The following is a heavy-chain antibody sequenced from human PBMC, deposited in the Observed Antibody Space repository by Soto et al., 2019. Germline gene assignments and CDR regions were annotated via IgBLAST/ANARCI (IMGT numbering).Heavy chain of an antibody. V-gene: IGHV1-18*01. J-gene: IGHJ6*02. CDR1: GYTFTSYG. CDR3: ARVGVLRYFDTKAYGMDV. Sequence: SVKVSCKASGYTFTSYGISWVRQAPVQGLEWMGWISAYNGNTNYAQKLQGRVTMTTDTSTSTAYMELRSLRSDDTAVYYCARVGVLRYFDTKAYGMDVWGQGTTVTVSS. D-gene: IGHD3-9*01. CDR2: ISAYNGNT.